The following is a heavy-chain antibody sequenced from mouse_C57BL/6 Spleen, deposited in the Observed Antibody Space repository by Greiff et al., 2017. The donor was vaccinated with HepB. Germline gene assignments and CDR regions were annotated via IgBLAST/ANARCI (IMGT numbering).Heavy chain of an antibody. CDR2: IYPGDGDT. CDR3: ASMITGAY. V-gene: IGHV1-82*01. J-gene: IGHJ3*01. Sequence: QVQLQQSGPELVKPGASVKISCKASGYAFSSSWMNWVKQRPGKGLEWIGRIYPGDGDTNYNGKFKGKATLTADKSSSTAYMQLSSLTSEDSAVYFCASMITGAYWGQGTLVTVSA. D-gene: IGHD2-4*01. CDR1: GYAFSSSW.